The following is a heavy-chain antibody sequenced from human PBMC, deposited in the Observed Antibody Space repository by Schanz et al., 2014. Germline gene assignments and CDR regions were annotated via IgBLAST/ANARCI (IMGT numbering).Heavy chain of an antibody. J-gene: IGHJ6*02. D-gene: IGHD1-26*01. CDR1: GFTFSSYG. V-gene: IGHV3-33*06. CDR3: VKDLQRELLRDDHYYGMDV. Sequence: LVESGGGVVQPGRSLRLSCAASGFTFSSYGMHWVRQVPGKGLEWVAVVCYDGSKKYYADSVKGRFTTSRDNSKNTMYMQMNRLRAEGTAVYYCVKDLQRELLRDDHYYGMDVWGQGTTVTVSS. CDR2: VCYDGSKK.